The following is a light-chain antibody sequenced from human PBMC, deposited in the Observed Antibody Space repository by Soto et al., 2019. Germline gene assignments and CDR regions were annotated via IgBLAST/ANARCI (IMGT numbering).Light chain of an antibody. J-gene: IGKJ4*01. Sequence: IQMTPSPSSLSASVGARVPITCRASQGISNDLGWYQQKPGKAPNRLIYAASILQSGVPSRFSGSGSGTEFTLTISSLQPEDFATYYCLQHNSFPLTFGGGTKVDIK. CDR1: QGISND. CDR3: LQHNSFPLT. CDR2: AAS. V-gene: IGKV1-17*01.